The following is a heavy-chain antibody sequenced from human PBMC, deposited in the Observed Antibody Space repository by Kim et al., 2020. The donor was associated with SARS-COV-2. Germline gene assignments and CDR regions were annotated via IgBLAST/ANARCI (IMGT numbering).Heavy chain of an antibody. V-gene: IGHV1-18*01. CDR3: ATDLNCKGGRCSAT. CDR1: DFTFTSYT. D-gene: IGHD2-15*01. J-gene: IGHJ4*02. Sequence: ASVKVSCKASDFTFTSYTINWVRQAPGQGLEWMGCISAFNGKTNYAQHLQDRVTMTTDTPTTTAYMELTNVKSDDTAMYYCATDLNCKGGRCSATWGQGTLVTVSS. CDR2: ISAFNGKT.